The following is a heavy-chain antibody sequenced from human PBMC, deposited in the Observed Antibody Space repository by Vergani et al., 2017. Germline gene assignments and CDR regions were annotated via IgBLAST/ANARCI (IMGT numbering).Heavy chain of an antibody. CDR2: INHSGST. CDR3: ARGTCGSSWYLQPGTCGGYNWFDP. J-gene: IGHJ5*02. Sequence: QVQLQESGPGLVKPSGTLSLTCAVSGGSISSSNWWSWVRQPPGKGLEWIGEINHSGSTNSNPSLKSRVTISVDTSKNQFSLRLSSVTAADTAVYYCARGTCGSSWYLQPGTCGGYNWFDPWGQGTLVTVSS. D-gene: IGHD6-13*01. V-gene: IGHV4-4*02. CDR1: GGSISSSNW.